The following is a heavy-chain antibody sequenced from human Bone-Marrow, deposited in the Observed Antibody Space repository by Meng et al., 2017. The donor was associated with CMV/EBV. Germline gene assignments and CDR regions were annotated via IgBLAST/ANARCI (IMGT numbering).Heavy chain of an antibody. J-gene: IGHJ5*02. CDR3: ARGNFDIVVVPAAIGGWFDP. CDR2: IYYSGST. V-gene: IGHV4-39*07. CDR1: GGSISSSSYY. D-gene: IGHD2-2*01. Sequence: GSLRLSCTVSGGSISSSSYYWGWIRQPPGKGLEWIGSIYYSGSTYYNPSLKSRVTISVDTSKNQFSLKLSSVTAADTAVYYCARGNFDIVVVPAAIGGWFDPWGQGTRVTVSS.